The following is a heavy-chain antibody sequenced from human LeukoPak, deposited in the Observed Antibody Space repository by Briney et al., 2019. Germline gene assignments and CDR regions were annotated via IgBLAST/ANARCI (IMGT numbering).Heavy chain of an antibody. J-gene: IGHJ4*02. CDR1: GFTFSNYA. CDR2: TSGSGGST. V-gene: IGHV3-23*01. CDR3: AKTRPLDSSSWSHGDY. Sequence: GGSLRLSCVASGFTFSNYAMSWVRQAPGKGLEWVSATSGSGGSTYYADSTKGRFTISRDNSKNTLYLQMNSLRAEDTAVYYCAKTRPLDSSSWSHGDYWGQGTLVTVSS. D-gene: IGHD6-13*01.